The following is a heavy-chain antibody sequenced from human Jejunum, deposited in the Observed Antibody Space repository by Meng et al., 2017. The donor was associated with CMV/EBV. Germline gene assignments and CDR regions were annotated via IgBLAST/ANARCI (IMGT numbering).Heavy chain of an antibody. Sequence: SWIRQPPGKGLEWIGEINHSGSTNYNPSLKSRVTISVDTSKNQFSLKLSSVTAADTAVYYCARGGYGDFWSGYPAPPPGQYYGMDVWGQGTTVTVSS. D-gene: IGHD3-3*01. V-gene: IGHV4-34*01. CDR3: ARGGYGDFWSGYPAPPPGQYYGMDV. J-gene: IGHJ6*02. CDR2: INHSGST.